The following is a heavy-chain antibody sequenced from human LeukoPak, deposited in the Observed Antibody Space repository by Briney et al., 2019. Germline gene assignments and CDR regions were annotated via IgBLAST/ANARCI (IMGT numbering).Heavy chain of an antibody. V-gene: IGHV3-21*01. CDR1: GFTFSSYS. CDR2: ISSGSDYI. CDR3: ARQYCSGGSCYLTTDY. J-gene: IGHJ4*02. D-gene: IGHD2-15*01. Sequence: GGSLRLSCAASGFTFSSYSMDWVRQVPGKGLEWVSLISSGSDYIYYADSVKGRFTISRDNATNSLYLQMNSLRAEDTAVYYCARQYCSGGSCYLTTDYWGQGTLVTVSS.